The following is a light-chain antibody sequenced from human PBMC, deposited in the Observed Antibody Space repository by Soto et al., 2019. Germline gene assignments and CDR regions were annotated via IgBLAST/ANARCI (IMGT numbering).Light chain of an antibody. V-gene: IGKV1-5*03. CDR2: KAS. Sequence: DIQMTQSPSTLAGSVGDRVALTWRASQTISSWLAWYQQKPGKAPKLLIYKASTLKSGVPSRFSGSGSGTEFTLTISSLQPDDFATYYCQQYNSYPWTFGQGTKV. CDR1: QTISSW. CDR3: QQYNSYPWT. J-gene: IGKJ1*01.